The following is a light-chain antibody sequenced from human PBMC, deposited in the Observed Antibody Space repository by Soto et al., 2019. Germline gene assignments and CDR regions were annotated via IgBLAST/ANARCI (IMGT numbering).Light chain of an antibody. CDR3: QQRSNWPT. CDR1: QSVSSY. CDR2: DAS. J-gene: IGKJ1*01. Sequence: EIVLTQSPATLSLSPGERATLSCRASQSVSSYLAWYQQKPGQAPRLLIYDASNRATGIPARFSGSGSGTDFIHTISSLEPEDFAVYYCQQRSNWPTFGQGTKVEIK. V-gene: IGKV3-11*01.